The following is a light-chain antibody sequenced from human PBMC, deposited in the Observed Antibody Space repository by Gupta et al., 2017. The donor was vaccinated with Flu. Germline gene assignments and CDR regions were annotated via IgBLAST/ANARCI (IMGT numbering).Light chain of an antibody. CDR2: WAS. CDR3: QQDNSSPPT. Sequence: SLGGRATINCKSSKSCCDNSNNKNYLAWYQQKPGQPPKLLIYWASTRESGVPDRFSGSGSGTDFTLKISSMQAEDVAIYYCQQDNSSPPTFGQGTKVEIK. V-gene: IGKV4-1*01. J-gene: IGKJ1*01. CDR1: KSCCDNSNNKNY.